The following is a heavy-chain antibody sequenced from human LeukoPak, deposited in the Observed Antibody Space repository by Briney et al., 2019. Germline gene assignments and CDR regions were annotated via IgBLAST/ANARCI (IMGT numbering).Heavy chain of an antibody. CDR2: IYISGST. CDR1: GGSISSYY. D-gene: IGHD3-22*01. J-gene: IGHJ5*01. V-gene: IGHV4-4*07. Sequence: SETLSLTCTVSGGSISSYYWSWIRQPAGKGLEWIGRIYISGSTNYNPSLKSRVTISVDTSKNQFSLKLSSVTAADTAVYYCARGRGREVLITTSRRSFWFDSWGQGTLVTVSS. CDR3: ARGRGREVLITTSRRSFWFDS.